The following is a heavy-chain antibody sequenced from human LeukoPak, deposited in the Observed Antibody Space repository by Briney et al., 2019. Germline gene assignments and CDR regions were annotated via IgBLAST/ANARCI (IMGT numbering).Heavy chain of an antibody. CDR2: INPNSGGT. D-gene: IGHD3-9*01. Sequence: GASVKVSCKASGYTFTGYYMHWVRQTPGQGLEWMGWINPNSGGTNYAQKFQGRVTMTRDTSISTAYMELSRLRSDDTAVYYCARDKVFWHSFDPWGQGTLVTVSS. J-gene: IGHJ5*02. V-gene: IGHV1-2*02. CDR3: ARDKVFWHSFDP. CDR1: GYTFTGYY.